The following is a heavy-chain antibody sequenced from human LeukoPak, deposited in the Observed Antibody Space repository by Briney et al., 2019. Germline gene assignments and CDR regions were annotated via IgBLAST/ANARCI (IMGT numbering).Heavy chain of an antibody. D-gene: IGHD1-26*01. V-gene: IGHV4-30-4*08. CDR2: IYYSGST. Sequence: PSQTLSLTCTVSGGSISSGDYYWSWIRQPPGKGPEWIGYIYYSGSTYYNPSLKSRVTISVDTSKNQFSLKLSSVTAADTAVYYCARVEATDSGSYYLHFDYWGQGTLVTVSS. CDR3: ARVEATDSGSYYLHFDY. J-gene: IGHJ4*02. CDR1: GGSISSGDYY.